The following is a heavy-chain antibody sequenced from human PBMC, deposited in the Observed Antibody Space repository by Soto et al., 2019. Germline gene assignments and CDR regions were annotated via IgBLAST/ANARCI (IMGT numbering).Heavy chain of an antibody. Sequence: QPGGSLRLSCAASGFTFSSYGMHWVRQAPGKGLEWVAVISYDGSNKYYADSVKGRFTISRDNSKNTLYLQMNSLRAEDTAVYYCAKVQLTIFGVVMPNYYYGMDVWGQGTTVTVSS. D-gene: IGHD3-3*01. CDR2: ISYDGSNK. CDR3: AKVQLTIFGVVMPNYYYGMDV. J-gene: IGHJ6*02. V-gene: IGHV3-30*18. CDR1: GFTFSSYG.